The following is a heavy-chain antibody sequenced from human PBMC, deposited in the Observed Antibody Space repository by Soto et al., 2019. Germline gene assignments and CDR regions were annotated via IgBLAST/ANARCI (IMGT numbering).Heavy chain of an antibody. J-gene: IGHJ6*02. CDR3: ARGRNGMDV. V-gene: IGHV1-8*01. CDR2: MNPNSGNT. CDR1: GDTFTNYD. Sequence: QVQLVQSGAEVKKPGASVKVSCKASGDTFTNYDINWVRQATGQGLEWMGRMNPNSGNTGYAQKFKGRVTMTRNTPITTAYMELSSLRSEATAVYYCARGRNGMDVWGQGTTVTVSS.